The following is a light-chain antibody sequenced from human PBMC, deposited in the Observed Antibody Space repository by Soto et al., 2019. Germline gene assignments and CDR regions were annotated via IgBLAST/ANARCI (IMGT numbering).Light chain of an antibody. CDR2: LGF. CDR3: MQALQTPYT. V-gene: IGKV2-28*01. CDR1: QSLLHGNGYNY. J-gene: IGKJ2*01. Sequence: DIVMTQSPLSLPVTPGEPASISCRSSQSLLHGNGYNYLDWYLQKPGQSPQLLIYLGFNRASVVPARFSGSGSGKDTRQKISRVEAEDVGVYYGMQALQTPYTFGQGTKLEMK.